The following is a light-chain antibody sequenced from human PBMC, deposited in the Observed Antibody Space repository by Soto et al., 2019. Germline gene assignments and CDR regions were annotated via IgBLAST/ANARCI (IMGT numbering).Light chain of an antibody. CDR2: EGS. CDR1: SSDVGSYNL. CDR3: CSYAGSSTFYV. Sequence: QSVLTQPASVSGSPGQSITISCTGTSSDVGSYNLVSWYQQYPGKAPKLMLYEGSKRPSGVSNRFSGSKSGNTASLTISGLQAEDEADYYCCSYAGSSTFYVFGTGTQLTVL. J-gene: IGLJ1*01. V-gene: IGLV2-23*01.